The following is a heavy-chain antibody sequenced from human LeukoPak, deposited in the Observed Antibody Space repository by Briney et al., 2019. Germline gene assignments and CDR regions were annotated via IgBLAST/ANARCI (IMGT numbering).Heavy chain of an antibody. CDR2: INHSGST. Sequence: SETLSLTCAVYGGSFSGYYWSWIRQHPGKGLEWIGEINHSGSTNYNPSLKSRVTISVDTSKNQFSLKLSSVTAADTAVYYCARVAWYYYDSSGHPAFDIWGQGTMVTVSS. CDR3: ARVAWYYYDSSGHPAFDI. J-gene: IGHJ3*02. D-gene: IGHD3-22*01. V-gene: IGHV4-34*01. CDR1: GGSFSGYY.